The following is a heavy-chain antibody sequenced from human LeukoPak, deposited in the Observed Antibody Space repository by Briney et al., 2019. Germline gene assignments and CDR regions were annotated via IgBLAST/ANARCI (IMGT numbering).Heavy chain of an antibody. CDR3: ARRDYYDSTGYYNY. CDR1: GGSFSGYY. V-gene: IGHV4-34*01. Sequence: SETLSLTCAVYGGSFSGYYWSWIRQPPGKGLEWIGEINHSGSTNYNPSLKSRVTISVDTSKNQFSLKLSSVTAADTAVYYCARRDYYDSTGYYNYWGQGTLVTVSS. J-gene: IGHJ4*02. CDR2: INHSGST. D-gene: IGHD3-22*01.